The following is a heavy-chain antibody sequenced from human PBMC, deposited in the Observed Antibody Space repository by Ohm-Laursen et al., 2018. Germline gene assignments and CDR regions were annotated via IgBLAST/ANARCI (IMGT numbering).Heavy chain of an antibody. J-gene: IGHJ5*02. Sequence: SDTLSLTCPVYGGSFSGYYWSWIRQPPGKGLEWIGEINHSGSTNYNPSLKSRVTISVDTSKNQFSLKLSSVTAADTAVYYCAASGHYDSSGYYPWGQGVLVTVSS. CDR3: AASGHYDSSGYYP. V-gene: IGHV4-34*01. CDR2: INHSGST. D-gene: IGHD3-22*01. CDR1: GGSFSGYY.